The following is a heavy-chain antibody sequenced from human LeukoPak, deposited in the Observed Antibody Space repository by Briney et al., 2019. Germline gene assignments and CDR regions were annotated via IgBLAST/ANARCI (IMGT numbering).Heavy chain of an antibody. D-gene: IGHD6-13*01. CDR1: GFTFSSYS. J-gene: IGHJ4*02. V-gene: IGHV3-21*01. CDR2: ITSSSSYI. Sequence: GGSLRLSCAASGFTFSSYSMNWVRQAPGKGLEWVSSITSSSSYIYYADSVKGRFTISRDNAKNSLYLQMNSLRAEDTAVYYCARDAGYSSSWKSTFDYWGQGTLVTVSS. CDR3: ARDAGYSSSWKSTFDY.